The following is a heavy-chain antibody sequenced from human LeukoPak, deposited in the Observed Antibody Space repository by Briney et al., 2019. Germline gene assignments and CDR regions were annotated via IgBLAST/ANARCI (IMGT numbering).Heavy chain of an antibody. V-gene: IGHV3-33*06. CDR1: GFTFSSYG. CDR2: IWYDGSNK. Sequence: GGSLRLSCAASGFTFSSYGMHWVRQAPGKGLEWVAVIWYDGSNKYYADSVKGRFTISRDNSKNTLYLQMNSLRAEDTAVYYCAKPSSRNYYYYYYMDVWGKGTTVTVSS. D-gene: IGHD2-2*01. J-gene: IGHJ6*03. CDR3: AKPSSRNYYYYYYMDV.